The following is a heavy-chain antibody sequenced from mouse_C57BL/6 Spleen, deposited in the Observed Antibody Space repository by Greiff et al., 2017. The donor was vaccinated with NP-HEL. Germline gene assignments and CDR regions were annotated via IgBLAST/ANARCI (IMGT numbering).Heavy chain of an antibody. CDR1: GYTFTSYW. CDR3: ARSSGKGDYYAMDY. J-gene: IGHJ4*01. CDR2: IYPGSGST. Sequence: QVHVKQPGAELVKPGASVKMSCKASGYTFTSYWITWVKQRPGQGLEWIGDIYPGSGSTNYNEKFKSKATLTVDTSSSTAYMQLSSLTSEDSAVYYCARSSGKGDYYAMDYWGHGTSVTVSS. D-gene: IGHD2-1*01. V-gene: IGHV1-55*01.